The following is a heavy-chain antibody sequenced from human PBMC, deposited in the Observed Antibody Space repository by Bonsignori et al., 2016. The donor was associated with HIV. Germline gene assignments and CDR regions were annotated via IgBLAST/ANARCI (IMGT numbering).Heavy chain of an antibody. V-gene: IGHV3-33*03. D-gene: IGHD3-3*01. CDR2: VSYDGSNK. Sequence: WIRQPPGKGLEWVAVVSYDGSNKNYADSVKGRFTISRDNSKNTLYLQMNSLRAEDTAVYYCAKDSSQTLFGVVTLLTSTDYFDYWGQGTLVTVSS. J-gene: IGHJ4*02. CDR3: AKDSSQTLFGVVTLLTSTDYFDY.